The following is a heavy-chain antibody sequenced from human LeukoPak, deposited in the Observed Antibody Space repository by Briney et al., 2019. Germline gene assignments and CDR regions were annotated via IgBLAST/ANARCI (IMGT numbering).Heavy chain of an antibody. CDR2: ISYDGSNK. J-gene: IGHJ4*02. Sequence: GGSLRLSCEAPGFTFSAYAMTWVRQAPGKGLEWVAVISYDGSNKYYADSVKGRFTISRDNSKNTLYLQMNSLRAEDTAVYYCAKDHSSGWYYFDYWGQGTLVTVSS. D-gene: IGHD6-19*01. CDR3: AKDHSSGWYYFDY. CDR1: GFTFSAYA. V-gene: IGHV3-30*18.